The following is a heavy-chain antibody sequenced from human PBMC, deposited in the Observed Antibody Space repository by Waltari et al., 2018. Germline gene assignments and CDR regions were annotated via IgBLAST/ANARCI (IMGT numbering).Heavy chain of an antibody. V-gene: IGHV3-7*01. CDR2: IKLDGSEK. CDR1: GFTFSSYW. J-gene: IGHJ6*02. CDR3: ARERWYCTSSSCQHYSYYGMDV. Sequence: EVQLVESGGDLVQPGGSLRVSCGASGFTFSSYWMTWVRQAPGKGLEWVANIKLDGSEKNYVDSVKGRFTISRDNADNSLYLQMNSLRAEDTAVYYCARERWYCTSSSCQHYSYYGMDVWGQGTTVTVSS. D-gene: IGHD2-15*01.